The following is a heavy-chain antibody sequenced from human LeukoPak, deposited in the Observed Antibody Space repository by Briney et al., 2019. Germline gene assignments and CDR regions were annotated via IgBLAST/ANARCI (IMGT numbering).Heavy chain of an antibody. CDR3: ARDFAAYYYGSGSYDY. Sequence: GGSLRLSCAASGFTFTSYAMRFSNYVMRWVRQAPGKGLEWVSGISGSGGTTYYADSVKGRFNISRDNSKNTLYLQLNSLRPEDTAVYYCARDFAAYYYGSGSYDYWGQGTLVTVSS. CDR1: GFTFTSYA. J-gene: IGHJ4*02. CDR2: ISGSGGTT. V-gene: IGHV3-23*01. D-gene: IGHD3-10*01.